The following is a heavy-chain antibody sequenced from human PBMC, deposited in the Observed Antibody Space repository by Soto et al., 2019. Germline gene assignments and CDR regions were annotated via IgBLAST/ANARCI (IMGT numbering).Heavy chain of an antibody. CDR3: ARLPLIAAAGSNWFDP. J-gene: IGHJ5*02. D-gene: IGHD6-13*01. Sequence: GESLKISCKGPGYSFTSYWISWVRQMPGKGLEWMGRIDPSDSYTNYSPSLQGHVTISADKSISTAYLQWSSLKASDTAMYYCARLPLIAAAGSNWFDPWGQGTLVTVSS. CDR2: IDPSDSYT. CDR1: GYSFTSYW. V-gene: IGHV5-10-1*01.